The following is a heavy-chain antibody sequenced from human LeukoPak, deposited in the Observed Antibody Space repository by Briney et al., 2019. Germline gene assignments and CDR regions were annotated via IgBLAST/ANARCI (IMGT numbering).Heavy chain of an antibody. J-gene: IGHJ3*02. CDR2: IWYDGSNK. CDR3: ARDNRYYDSSGSSI. CDR1: GFTFSSYG. D-gene: IGHD3-22*01. V-gene: IGHV3-33*01. Sequence: GGSLRLSCAASGFTFSSYGMHWVRQAPGTGLEWVAVIWYDGSNKYYADSVKGRFTISRDNSKNTLYLQMNSLRAEDTAVYYCARDNRYYDSSGSSIWGQGTMVTVSS.